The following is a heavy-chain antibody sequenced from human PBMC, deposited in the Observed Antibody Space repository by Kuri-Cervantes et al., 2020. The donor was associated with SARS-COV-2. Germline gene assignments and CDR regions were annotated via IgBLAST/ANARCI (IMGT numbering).Heavy chain of an antibody. D-gene: IGHD3-3*01. CDR1: GGSISSYY. CDR3: ARGMRVWSGYYMDGKYNWFDP. CDR2: IYYSGST. Sequence: ESLKISCTVSGGSISSYYWSWIRQPPGKGLEWIGYIYYSGSTNYNPSLKSRVTISVDTSKNQFSLKLSSVTAADTAVYYCARGMRVWSGYYMDGKYNWFDPWGQGTLVTVSS. V-gene: IGHV4-59*01. J-gene: IGHJ5*02.